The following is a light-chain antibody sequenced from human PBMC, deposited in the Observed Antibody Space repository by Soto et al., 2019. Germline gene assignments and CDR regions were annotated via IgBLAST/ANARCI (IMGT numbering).Light chain of an antibody. Sequence: QSVLTQPPSAAGSPGQSVAISFTGTSSDVGGYNYVSWYQHHPGKSPKLMIYEVSRRPSGVSDRFSGSTSGNTASLTVSGVQAEDEADYYCCSDAGSRNWVFGGGTKLTVL. CDR2: EVS. V-gene: IGLV2-8*01. CDR3: CSDAGSRNWV. J-gene: IGLJ3*02. CDR1: SSDVGGYNY.